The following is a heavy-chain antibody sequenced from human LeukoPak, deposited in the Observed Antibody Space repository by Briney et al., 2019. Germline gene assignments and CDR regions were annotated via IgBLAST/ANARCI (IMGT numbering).Heavy chain of an antibody. CDR3: ARRRYYDFWSGYYYWYYYYGMDV. CDR2: TNPNSGNT. D-gene: IGHD3-3*01. Sequence: ASVKVSCKASGYTFTSYDINWVRQATGQGLEWMGWTNPNSGNTGYAQKFQGRVTMTRNTSISTAYMELSSLRSEETAVYYCARRRYYDFWSGYYYWYYYYGMDVWGQGTTVTVSS. CDR1: GYTFTSYD. J-gene: IGHJ6*02. V-gene: IGHV1-8*01.